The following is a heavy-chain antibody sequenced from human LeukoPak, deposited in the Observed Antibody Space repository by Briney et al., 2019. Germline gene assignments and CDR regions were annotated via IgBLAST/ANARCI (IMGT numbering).Heavy chain of an antibody. CDR2: ISGSGGST. V-gene: IGHV3-23*01. D-gene: IGHD5-18*01. CDR1: GFTFSSYA. J-gene: IGHJ4*02. Sequence: GGSLRLSCATSGFTFSSYAMSWVRQAPGKGLEWFSAISGSGGSTYYADSVKGRFTISRDNSKNTLYLRMISLRAEDTAVYYCAKGVAQLWLDWCKGTLVTVSS. CDR3: AKGVAQLWLD.